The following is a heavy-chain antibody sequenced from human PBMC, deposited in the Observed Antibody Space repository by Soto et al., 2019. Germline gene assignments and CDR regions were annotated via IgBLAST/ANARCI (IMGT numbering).Heavy chain of an antibody. CDR3: ARSLHGYGYDY. CDR2: IFPGDSDT. J-gene: IGHJ4*02. Sequence: PGESLKISCKGSGYSFTTYWIGWVRQMPGKGLEWMGIIFPGDSDTRYSPSFQGQVTISADKSINTAYLQWSSLKASDTAIYYCARSLHGYGYDYWGQGTVVTVSS. D-gene: IGHD5-12*01. CDR1: GYSFTTYW. V-gene: IGHV5-51*01.